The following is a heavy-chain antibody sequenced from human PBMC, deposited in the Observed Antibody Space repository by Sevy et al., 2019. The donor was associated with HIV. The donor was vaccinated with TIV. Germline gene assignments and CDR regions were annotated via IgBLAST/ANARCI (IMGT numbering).Heavy chain of an antibody. Sequence: GGSLRLSCAASGFTFSSYGMHWVRQAPGKGLEWVAVISYDGSNKYYADSVKGRFTISRDNSKNTLYLQMNSLRAEDTAVYYCAKDMIVVVPAAPTCPFDYWGQGTLVTVSS. V-gene: IGHV3-30*18. D-gene: IGHD2-2*01. CDR3: AKDMIVVVPAAPTCPFDY. CDR1: GFTFSSYG. J-gene: IGHJ4*02. CDR2: ISYDGSNK.